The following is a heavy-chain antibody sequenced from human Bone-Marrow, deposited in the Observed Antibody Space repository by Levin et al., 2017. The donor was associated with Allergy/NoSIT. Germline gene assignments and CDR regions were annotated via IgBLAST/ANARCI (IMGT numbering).Heavy chain of an antibody. CDR2: ISYDGSIK. D-gene: IGHD3-16*02. V-gene: IGHV3-30*18. Sequence: AGGSLRLSCEASGFTFSSYAMHWVRQAPGKGLEGVAVISYDGSIKYYTDSMEGRFTVSRDNVKNTLFLQMNSLRPEDTAVYYCAKGRFLITFGGVIAPPDLDYWGQGTLVTVSS. J-gene: IGHJ4*02. CDR3: AKGRFLITFGGVIAPPDLDY. CDR1: GFTFSSYA.